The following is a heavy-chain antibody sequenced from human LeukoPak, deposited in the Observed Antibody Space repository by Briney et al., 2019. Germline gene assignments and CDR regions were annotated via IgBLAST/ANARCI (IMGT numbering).Heavy chain of an antibody. D-gene: IGHD1-20*01. CDR3: AKSPGITVTSYFDY. Sequence: GGSLRLSCAASGFTFNIYGMHWVRQTPGKGPEWVAFIRHDGSNQYYVDSAKGRFTVSRDNSKNTLFLEMNHLRPEDTAIYYCAKSPGITVTSYFDYWGQGTLVSVSS. CDR2: IRHDGSNQ. J-gene: IGHJ4*02. V-gene: IGHV3-30*02. CDR1: GFTFNIYG.